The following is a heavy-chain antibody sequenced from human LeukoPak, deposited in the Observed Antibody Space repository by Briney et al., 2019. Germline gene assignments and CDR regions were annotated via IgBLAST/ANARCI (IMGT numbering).Heavy chain of an antibody. D-gene: IGHD4-17*01. CDR1: GFTFSRHW. Sequence: GGSLRLSCAASGFTFSRHWMHWVRQVPGKGLVWVSRINSDGSSTFYAEYVKGRFTISRGNATNTLYLQMNSLRADDTAIYYCARANIGDYVNLFDYWGQGTLVTVSS. V-gene: IGHV3-74*01. CDR3: ARANIGDYVNLFDY. J-gene: IGHJ4*02. CDR2: INSDGSST.